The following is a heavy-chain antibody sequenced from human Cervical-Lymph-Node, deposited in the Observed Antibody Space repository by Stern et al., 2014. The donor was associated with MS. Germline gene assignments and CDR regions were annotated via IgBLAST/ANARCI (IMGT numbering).Heavy chain of an antibody. CDR2: IWFDANSK. CDR3: AKDTTFDNWNNGYYYGMDV. Sequence: VQLVESGGGVVQPGKSLRLSCAASGFAFSRYGIHWVRQAPGKVPEWVAVIWFDANSKYYADSVKGRFSISGDSSTDTIYLQMNSLRAEDTAVYYCAKDTTFDNWNNGYYYGMDVWGQGTTVTVSS. J-gene: IGHJ6*02. V-gene: IGHV3-33*06. CDR1: GFAFSRYG. D-gene: IGHD1-1*01.